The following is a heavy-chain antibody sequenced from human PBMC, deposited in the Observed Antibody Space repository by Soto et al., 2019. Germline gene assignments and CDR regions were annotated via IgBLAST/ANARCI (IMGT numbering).Heavy chain of an antibody. V-gene: IGHV4-31*03. D-gene: IGHD3-22*01. CDR1: GGSISGGTYH. Sequence: SETLSLTCPVSGGSISGGTYHWSWIRHHPGKGLEWIGYIYYSGSTYYNPSLKSRLTISVDTSKNQFSLRLSSVTAADTAVYYCAREMNYYDTSGDSYFDYWGQGTLVTVSS. CDR3: AREMNYYDTSGDSYFDY. J-gene: IGHJ4*02. CDR2: IYYSGST.